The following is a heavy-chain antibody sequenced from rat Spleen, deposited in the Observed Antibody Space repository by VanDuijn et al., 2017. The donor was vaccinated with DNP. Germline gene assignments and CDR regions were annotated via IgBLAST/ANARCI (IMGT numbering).Heavy chain of an antibody. CDR1: GYSISSSYR. Sequence: EVQLQESGPGLVKPSQSLSLTCSVTGYSISSSYRWNWIRKFPGNKLEWMAYIDSAGSTNYNPSLKSRISITRDTSKNQLFLQVNSVTTEDTATYYCARWPGYNPPYAMDAWGQGTSVTVSS. V-gene: IGHV3-3*01. CDR3: ARWPGYNPPYAMDA. CDR2: IDSAGST. J-gene: IGHJ4*01. D-gene: IGHD1-4*01.